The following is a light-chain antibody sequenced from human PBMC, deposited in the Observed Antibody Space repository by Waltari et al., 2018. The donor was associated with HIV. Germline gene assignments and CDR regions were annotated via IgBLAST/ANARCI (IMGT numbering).Light chain of an antibody. V-gene: IGLV1-40*03. CDR3: QSYDSSLSVV. CDR1: SSNIAAGYD. CDR2: GHS. Sequence: QSVLTQPPSVSGAPVPRCTISCTGSSSNIAAGYDVHWYQPFPVPAPQLLIYGHSTRASGVTGRCSGGRSGASASLVITGLRDEDEADYECQSYDSSLSVVFGGGTTLTVL. J-gene: IGLJ2*01.